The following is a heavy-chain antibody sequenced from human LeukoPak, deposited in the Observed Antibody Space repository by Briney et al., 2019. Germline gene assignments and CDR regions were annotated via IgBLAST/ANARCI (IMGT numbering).Heavy chain of an antibody. CDR1: GGTFSSYA. J-gene: IGHJ4*02. CDR2: IIPIFGTA. CDR3: ARGDGGSPVFDY. D-gene: IGHD2-15*01. V-gene: IGHV1-69*06. Sequence: SVKVSCKASGGTFSSYAITWVRQAPGQGLEWMGGIIPIFGTANYAQKFQGRVTITADKSTSTAYMELSSLRSEDTAVYYCARGDGGSPVFDYWGQGTLVTVSS.